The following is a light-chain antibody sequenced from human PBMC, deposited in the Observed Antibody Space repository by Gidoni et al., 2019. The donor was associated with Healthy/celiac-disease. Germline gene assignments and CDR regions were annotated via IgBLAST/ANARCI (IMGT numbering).Light chain of an antibody. J-gene: IGKJ2*01. CDR2: GAS. V-gene: IGKV3-15*01. Sequence: CRPSQSLSSNLAWYQQKPGQAPRLLIYGASTRATGIPAMYSGSGSGTEFTLTISSLQSEDFAVYYRQQYNNSYTFGQGTKLEIK. CDR3: QQYNNSYT. CDR1: QSLSSN.